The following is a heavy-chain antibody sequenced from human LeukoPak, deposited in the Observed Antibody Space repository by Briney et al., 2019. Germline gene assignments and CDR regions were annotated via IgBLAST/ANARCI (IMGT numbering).Heavy chain of an antibody. J-gene: IGHJ4*02. Sequence: SETLSLTCTVSGGSISSSSYYWGWIRQPPGKGLEWIGSISYSGTTYYNPSLMSRVSISVDTSKNHFSLKLSSVTAADTAVYYCAANSADYNTLGSSYKVWGQGTLVTVSS. CDR1: GGSISSSSYY. CDR2: ISYSGTT. V-gene: IGHV4-39*02. D-gene: IGHD3-10*01. CDR3: AANSADYNTLGSSYKV.